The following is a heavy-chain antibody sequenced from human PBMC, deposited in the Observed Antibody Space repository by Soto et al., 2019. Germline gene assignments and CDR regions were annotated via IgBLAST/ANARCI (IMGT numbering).Heavy chain of an antibody. Sequence: EVQLVESGGGLVKPGGSLRLSCAASGFTFRSFTMNWVRQAPGKGLEWVSTISSNSAYIYYTDALRGRFTISRDNAKNSRHLPMNGRRAEDTAVYYCTRDASRDSSARGWFDPWGPGTLVTVSS. J-gene: IGHJ5*02. CDR2: ISSNSAYI. CDR3: TRDASRDSSARGWFDP. V-gene: IGHV3-21*02. D-gene: IGHD6-13*01. CDR1: GFTFRSFT.